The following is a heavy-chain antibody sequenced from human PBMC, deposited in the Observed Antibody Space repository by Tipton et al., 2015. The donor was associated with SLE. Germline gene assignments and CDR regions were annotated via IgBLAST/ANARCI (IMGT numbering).Heavy chain of an antibody. V-gene: IGHV5-51*03. Sequence: QSGAEVKKPGESLKISCKGSGYSFTNYWIAWVRQMPGKGLEWMGVIYPDDSDTRYSPSFQGQVTISADKSISSAYLQWSSLKASATAIYYCASLAPPLSSRHNWFDPWGQGTLVTVSS. CDR1: GYSFTNYW. CDR3: ASLAPPLSSRHNWFDP. J-gene: IGHJ5*02. D-gene: IGHD3-16*02. CDR2: IYPDDSDT.